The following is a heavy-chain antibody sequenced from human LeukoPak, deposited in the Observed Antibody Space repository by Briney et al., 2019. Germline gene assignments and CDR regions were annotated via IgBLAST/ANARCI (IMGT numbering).Heavy chain of an antibody. J-gene: IGHJ4*02. CDR2: IYPAYSEI. Sequence: GESLKISCKGSGYSFTSYWIGWVRQKPGKGLEWMGIIYPAYSEIAYSPSFQGQVTISADKSISTAYLQWSSLKASDTAMYYCARPIGCSGGSCYDYWGQGTLVTVSS. V-gene: IGHV5-51*01. D-gene: IGHD2-15*01. CDR3: ARPIGCSGGSCYDY. CDR1: GYSFTSYW.